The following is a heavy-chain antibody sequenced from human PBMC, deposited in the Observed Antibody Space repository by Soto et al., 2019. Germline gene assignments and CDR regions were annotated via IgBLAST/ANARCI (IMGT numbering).Heavy chain of an antibody. CDR1: GGTFSSYA. Sequence: GASVKVSCKASGGTFSSYAISWVRQAPGQGLEWMGGIIPIFGTANYAQNFQGRVTITADESTSTAYMELSSLRFEDTAVYYCARGGGSYSRWFDPWGQGTLVTVSS. CDR2: IIPIFGTA. CDR3: ARGGGSYSRWFDP. V-gene: IGHV1-69*13. D-gene: IGHD1-26*01. J-gene: IGHJ5*02.